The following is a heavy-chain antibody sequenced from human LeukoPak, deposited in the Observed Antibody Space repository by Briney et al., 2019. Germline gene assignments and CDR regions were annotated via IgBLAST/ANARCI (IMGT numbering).Heavy chain of an antibody. CDR1: GGSISSYY. V-gene: IGHV4-59*01. Sequence: PPETLSLTCTVSGGSISSYYWSWIRQPPGKGLEWIGYIYYSGSTNYNPSLKSRVTISVDTSKNQFSLKLSSVTAADTAMYYCARGFWSGYYYWDYWGQGTLVTVSS. CDR2: IYYSGST. CDR3: ARGFWSGYYYWDY. D-gene: IGHD3-3*01. J-gene: IGHJ4*02.